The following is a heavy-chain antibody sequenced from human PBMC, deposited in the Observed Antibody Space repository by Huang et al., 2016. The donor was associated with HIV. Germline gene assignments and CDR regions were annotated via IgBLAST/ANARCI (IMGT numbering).Heavy chain of an antibody. CDR2: VYQRGST. CDR3: ASQHIGAAATWF. J-gene: IGHJ4*02. D-gene: IGHD6-13*01. CDR1: GDFISITNYY. V-gene: IGHV4-39*01. Sequence: QLQLQESGPGQVTPSETLSLTCTVSGDFISITNYYWGWIRQSPGKGLEWVGSVYQRGSTNYNPSLKSRVTLSVDTSRNQFSLRLNSVTAADTAVYYCASQHIGAAATWFWGRGTQVAVSS.